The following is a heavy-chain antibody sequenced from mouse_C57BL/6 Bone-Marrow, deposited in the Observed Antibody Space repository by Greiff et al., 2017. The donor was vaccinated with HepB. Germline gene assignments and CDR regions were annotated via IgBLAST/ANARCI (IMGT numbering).Heavy chain of an antibody. D-gene: IGHD2-3*01. CDR2: IYPGSGST. Sequence: QVHVKQPGAELVKPGASVKMSCKASGYTFTSYWITWVKQRPGQGLEWIGDIYPGSGSTNYNEKFKSKATLTVDTSSSTAYMQLSSLTSEDSAVYYCARLRGWLGAYWGQGTLVTVSA. CDR3: ARLRGWLGAY. V-gene: IGHV1-55*01. CDR1: GYTFTSYW. J-gene: IGHJ3*01.